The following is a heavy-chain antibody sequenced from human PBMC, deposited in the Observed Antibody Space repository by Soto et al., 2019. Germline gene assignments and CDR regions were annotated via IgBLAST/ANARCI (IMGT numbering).Heavy chain of an antibody. D-gene: IGHD3-10*01. J-gene: IGHJ4*02. CDR1: GGSITTTEYY. CDR2: IYHRGST. CDR3: VRDRGGYGSNDC. Sequence: SETLSLTCTVSGGSITTTEYYWSWIRQSPGKGLEWIGYIYHRGSTFYSPSLQSRVTLSVDTSQNQFSLNLSSVTAADTAVYYCVRDRGGYGSNDCWGQGTLVTVSS. V-gene: IGHV4-30-4*01.